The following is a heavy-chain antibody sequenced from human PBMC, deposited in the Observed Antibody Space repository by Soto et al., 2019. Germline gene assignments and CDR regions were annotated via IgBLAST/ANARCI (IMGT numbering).Heavy chain of an antibody. D-gene: IGHD3-10*01. V-gene: IGHV3-30*18. CDR2: ISYDGSNK. J-gene: IGHJ6*02. Sequence: QVQLVESGGGVVQPGRSLRLSCAASGFTFSSYGMHWVRQAPGKGLEWVAVISYDGSNKYYAGSVKGRFTISRDNSKNMLYLQMNRLRAEDTAVYYCAKSRGSGNNGMDVWGQGTTVTVSS. CDR1: GFTFSSYG. CDR3: AKSRGSGNNGMDV.